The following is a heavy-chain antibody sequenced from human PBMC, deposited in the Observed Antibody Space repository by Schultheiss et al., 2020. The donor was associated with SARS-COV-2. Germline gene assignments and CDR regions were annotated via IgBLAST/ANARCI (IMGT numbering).Heavy chain of an antibody. V-gene: IGHV3-23*01. D-gene: IGHD3-16*02. CDR2: ISGSGGST. Sequence: GGSLRLSCAASGFTFSSYAMSWVRQAPGKGLEWVSAISGSGGSTYYADSVKGRFTISRDNSKNTLYLQMNSLRAEDTAVYYCARDHVWGSYRHGPITGTAIDYWGQGTLVTVSS. CDR1: GFTFSSYA. J-gene: IGHJ4*02. CDR3: ARDHVWGSYRHGPITGTAIDY.